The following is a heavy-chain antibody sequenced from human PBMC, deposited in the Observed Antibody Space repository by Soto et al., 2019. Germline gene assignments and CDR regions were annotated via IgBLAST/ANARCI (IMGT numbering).Heavy chain of an antibody. Sequence: ASVKVSCKASGYTFTGYYMHWVRQAPGQGLEWMGWINPNSGGTNYAQKFQGWVTMTRDTSISTAYMELSRLRSDDTAVYYCARTPAYYYDSSGYYDYWGQGTLVTVSS. J-gene: IGHJ4*02. V-gene: IGHV1-2*04. CDR3: ARTPAYYYDSSGYYDY. CDR2: INPNSGGT. D-gene: IGHD3-22*01. CDR1: GYTFTGYY.